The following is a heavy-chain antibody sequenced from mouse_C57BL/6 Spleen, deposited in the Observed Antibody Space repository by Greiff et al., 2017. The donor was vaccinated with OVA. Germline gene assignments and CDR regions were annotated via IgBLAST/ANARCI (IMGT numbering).Heavy chain of an antibody. CDR1: GYTFTSYG. D-gene: IGHD1-1*01. Sequence: LVESGAELARPGASVKLSCKASGYTFTSYGISWVKQRTGQGLEWIGEIYPRSGNTYYNEKFKGKATLTADKSSSTAYMELRSLTSEDSAVYFCARYAYGSSYYYAMDYWGQGTSVTVSS. J-gene: IGHJ4*01. CDR2: IYPRSGNT. V-gene: IGHV1-81*01. CDR3: ARYAYGSSYYYAMDY.